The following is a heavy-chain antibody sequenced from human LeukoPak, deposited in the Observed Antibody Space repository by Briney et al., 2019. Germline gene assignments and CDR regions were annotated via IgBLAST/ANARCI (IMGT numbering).Heavy chain of an antibody. Sequence: ASVKVSCKASGYIFIDYYMHWVRQAPGQWLEWMGCINPKSGGTNYAQKFQDRVTMTTDTSISTAYMELSRLTSDDTAVYYCAPATMTFDYWGQGTLVTVSS. CDR1: GYIFIDYY. V-gene: IGHV1-2*02. D-gene: IGHD5-24*01. CDR2: INPKSGGT. CDR3: APATMTFDY. J-gene: IGHJ4*02.